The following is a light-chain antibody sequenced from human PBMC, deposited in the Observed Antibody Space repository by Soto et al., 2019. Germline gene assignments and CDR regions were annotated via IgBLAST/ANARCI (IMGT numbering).Light chain of an antibody. CDR2: DAS. Sequence: EIVLTQSPGTLSLSPGERATLSCRASQSVSNRYLAWYQQKPGQAPRLLIYDASTMATGIPDRFSGGGSGTDFTLTISRLEPEDFAVYYCQQYESPPLTFGQGTKVEI. V-gene: IGKV3-20*01. CDR3: QQYESPPLT. J-gene: IGKJ1*01. CDR1: QSVSNRY.